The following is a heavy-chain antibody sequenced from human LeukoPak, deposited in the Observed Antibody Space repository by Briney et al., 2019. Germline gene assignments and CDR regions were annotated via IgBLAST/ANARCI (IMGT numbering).Heavy chain of an antibody. CDR2: IWYDGSNK. CDR3: ARGGKHRGSSDYYYYFDY. Sequence: GGSLRLSCAASGFTFSSYGMHWVRQAPGKGLEWVAVIWYDGSNKYYADPVKGRFTISRDNSKNTLYLQMNSLRAEDTAVYYCARGGKHRGSSDYYYYFDYWGQGTLVTVSS. D-gene: IGHD3-22*01. V-gene: IGHV3-33*01. CDR1: GFTFSSYG. J-gene: IGHJ4*02.